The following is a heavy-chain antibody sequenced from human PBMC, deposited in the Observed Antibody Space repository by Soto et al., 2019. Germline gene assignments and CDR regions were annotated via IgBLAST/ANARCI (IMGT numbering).Heavy chain of an antibody. J-gene: IGHJ3*02. D-gene: IGHD2-15*01. V-gene: IGHV1-3*01. CDR3: ARDSCYGGTCFDDAFDI. CDR2: INVGNGNT. CDR1: GYTFTSYS. Sequence: GASVKVSCKASGYTFTSYSMHWVRQAPGQRLEWMGWINVGNGNTKYSQKFQGRVTITRDTSASTAYMELGSLRFEDTVVYYCARDSCYGGTCFDDAFDIWGQGTMVTVSS.